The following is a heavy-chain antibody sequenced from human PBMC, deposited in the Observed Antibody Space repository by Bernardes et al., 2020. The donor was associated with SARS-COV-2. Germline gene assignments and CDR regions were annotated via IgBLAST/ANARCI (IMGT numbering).Heavy chain of an antibody. CDR3: ARDWVVTPGVVYYYYGMDV. CDR1: GFTVSSNY. Sequence: GGSLRLSCAASGFTVSSNYMSWVRQAPGKGLEWVSVIYSGGSTYYADSVKGRFTISRDNSKNTLYLQMNSLRAEDTAVYYCARDWVVTPGVVYYYYGMDVWGQGTTVTVSS. V-gene: IGHV3-66*01. CDR2: IYSGGST. J-gene: IGHJ6*02. D-gene: IGHD3-3*01.